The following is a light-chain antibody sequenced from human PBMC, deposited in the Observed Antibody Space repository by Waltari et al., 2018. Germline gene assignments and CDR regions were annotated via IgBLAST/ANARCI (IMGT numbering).Light chain of an antibody. CDR3: QQYNRYSS. J-gene: IGKJ5*01. V-gene: IGKV1-5*03. Sequence: DIQMAQSPSTLSASVGDRVTITCRASQSISYSLAWYQQKPGKAPKLLIYKASTLEGGVPSRFSGSGSGTEFTLTITSLQPDDFATYYCQQYNRYSSFGQGTRLDI. CDR2: KAS. CDR1: QSISYS.